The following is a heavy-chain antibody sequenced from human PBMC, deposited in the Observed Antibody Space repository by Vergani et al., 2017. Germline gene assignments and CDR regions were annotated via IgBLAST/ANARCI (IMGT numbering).Heavy chain of an antibody. CDR2: ISVYNGET. CDR1: GYTFRNYG. V-gene: IGHV1-18*04. D-gene: IGHD3-10*01. CDR3: ARAGDVSRGVRGVAMDV. J-gene: IGHJ6*02. Sequence: QVQLVQSGAEVKKPGASVKVSCEGSGYTFRNYGISWVRQAPGEGLEWLGWISVYNGETKFAQKFQGRVTLTRDTSTDTAYMELSSLRAGDTAVYYCARAGDVSRGVRGVAMDVWGQGTTVTVSS.